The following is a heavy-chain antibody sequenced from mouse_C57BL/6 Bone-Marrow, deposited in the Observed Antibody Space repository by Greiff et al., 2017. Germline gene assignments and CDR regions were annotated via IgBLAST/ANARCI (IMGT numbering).Heavy chain of an antibody. CDR1: GYTFTSYT. Sequence: QVQLQQSGAELARPGASVKMSCKASGYTFTSYTMHWVKQRPGQGLEWIGYINPSSGYTTYNQKFKDKATLTADKSTSAAYMQLSSLTSEDSAVYYGARGGGNYYYWGQGTTLTVSS. V-gene: IGHV1-4*01. CDR2: INPSSGYT. CDR3: ARGGGNYYY. J-gene: IGHJ2*01. D-gene: IGHD2-1*01.